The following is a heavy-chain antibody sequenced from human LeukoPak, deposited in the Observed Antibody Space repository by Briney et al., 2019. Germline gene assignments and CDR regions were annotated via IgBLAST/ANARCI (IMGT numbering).Heavy chain of an antibody. CDR1: GYTFTSYD. V-gene: IGHV1-18*01. CDR3: ARDRSHDAFDI. Sequence: ASVKVSCKASGYTFTSYDINWVRQATGQGLEWMGWISAYNGNTNYAQKLQGRVTMTTDTSTSTAYMELRSLRSDDTAVYYCARDRSHDAFDIWGQGTMVTVSS. CDR2: ISAYNGNT. J-gene: IGHJ3*02.